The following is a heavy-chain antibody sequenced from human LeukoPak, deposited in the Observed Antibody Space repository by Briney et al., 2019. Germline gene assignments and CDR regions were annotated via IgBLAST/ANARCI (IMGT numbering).Heavy chain of an antibody. V-gene: IGHV3-30*02. J-gene: IGHJ4*02. Sequence: GGSLRLSCATSGFTFSSYAMHWVRQAPGKGLEWVAVIRYDGTNKYYADSVKGRFTISRDNSKNTLYLQMNSLRGEDTAVYYCAKDSGGACDYWGQGTLVTVSS. CDR3: AKDSGGACDY. CDR1: GFTFSSYA. CDR2: IRYDGTNK. D-gene: IGHD2-21*02.